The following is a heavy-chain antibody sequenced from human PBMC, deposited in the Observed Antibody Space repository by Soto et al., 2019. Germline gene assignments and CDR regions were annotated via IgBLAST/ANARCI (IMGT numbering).Heavy chain of an antibody. CDR3: ARRHYDFWSGTLADGYGMDV. D-gene: IGHD3-3*01. Sequence: ASVKVSCKASGYTFTSYGISWVRQAPGQGLEWMGWISAYNGNTNYAQKLQGRVTMTTDTSTSTAYMELRSLRSDDTAVYYCARRHYDFWSGTLADGYGMDVWGQGTTVTVSS. J-gene: IGHJ6*02. CDR1: GYTFTSYG. V-gene: IGHV1-18*01. CDR2: ISAYNGNT.